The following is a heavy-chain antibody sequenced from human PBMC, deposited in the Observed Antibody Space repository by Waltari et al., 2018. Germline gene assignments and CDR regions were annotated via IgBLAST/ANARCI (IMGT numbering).Heavy chain of an antibody. CDR3: ARGGAKEALGDFL. J-gene: IGHJ4*02. CDR2: IWYDGSNK. D-gene: IGHD3-10*01. V-gene: IGHV3-33*01. CDR1: GFTFRRAG. Sequence: QVQLVGSGGGGVQPGWSLRLSREASGFTFRRAGMHWVRQAPGKGLEWVALIWYDGSNKYYADSVKGLFTISRDNSKNTLYLQMNSLRAEDTAVYYCARGGAKEALGDFLWGQGTLVTVSS.